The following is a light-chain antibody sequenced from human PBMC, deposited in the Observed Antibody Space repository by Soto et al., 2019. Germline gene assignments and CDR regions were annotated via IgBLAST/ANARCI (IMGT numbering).Light chain of an antibody. Sequence: IQLTQSPSSLSASVGDRVTITCRASQDISNYLAWYQQRLGKDPKVLIYVASTLQSGVPSRVGGSGSGTHFTLTISSLQPEDFATYYCQQLNSHPNTFGQGTKLQI. J-gene: IGKJ2*01. CDR2: VAS. V-gene: IGKV1-9*01. CDR3: QQLNSHPNT. CDR1: QDISNY.